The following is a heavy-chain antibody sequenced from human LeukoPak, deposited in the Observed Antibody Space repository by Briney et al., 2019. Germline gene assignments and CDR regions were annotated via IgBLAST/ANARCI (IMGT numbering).Heavy chain of an antibody. J-gene: IGHJ3*02. CDR1: GGSISSGDYY. Sequence: SQTLSLTCTVSGGSISSGDYYWSWIRQPPGKGLEWIGEINHSGSTNYNPSLKSRVTISVDTSKNQFSLKLSSVTAADTAVYYCARDRRRMRDAFDIWGQGTMVTVSS. V-gene: IGHV4-30-4*08. CDR2: INHSGST. CDR3: ARDRRRMRDAFDI.